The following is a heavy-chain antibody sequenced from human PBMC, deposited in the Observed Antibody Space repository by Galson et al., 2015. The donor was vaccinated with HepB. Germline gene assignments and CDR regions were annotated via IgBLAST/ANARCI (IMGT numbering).Heavy chain of an antibody. D-gene: IGHD6-13*01. CDR1: GYSFTSYW. V-gene: IGHV5-51*01. Sequence: QSGAEVKKPGESLRISCKGSGYSFTSYWIGWVRQMPGKGLEWMGIIYPGDSDTRYSPSFQGQVTISADKSIRTAYLQWSSLKASDTAMYYCASPGIAAAGKHYYYGMDVWGQGTTVTVSS. CDR2: IYPGDSDT. J-gene: IGHJ6*02. CDR3: ASPGIAAAGKHYYYGMDV.